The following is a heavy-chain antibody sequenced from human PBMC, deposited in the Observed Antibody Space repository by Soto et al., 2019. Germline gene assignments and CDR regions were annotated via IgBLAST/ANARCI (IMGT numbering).Heavy chain of an antibody. CDR2: ISGSGGST. D-gene: IGHD3-3*01. J-gene: IGHJ4*02. V-gene: IGHV3-23*01. CDR3: AKVGRSGSFDY. CDR1: GFTFSSYA. Sequence: GGYMRLSCAASGFTFSSYAMSWVRQAPGKGLEWVSAISGSGGSTYYADSVKGRFTISRDNSKNTLYLQMNSLRAEDTAVYYCAKVGRSGSFDYWGQATLLTVSS.